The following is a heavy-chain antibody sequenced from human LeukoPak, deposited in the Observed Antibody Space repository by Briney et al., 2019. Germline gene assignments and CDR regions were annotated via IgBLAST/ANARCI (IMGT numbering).Heavy chain of an antibody. CDR3: TTDLAVAGLYYFDY. J-gene: IGHJ4*02. Sequence: PGGSLRLSCAVSGFTFSNAWMSWVRQALGKGLEWVGRIKSKTDGGTTDYAAPVKGRFTISRDDSKNTLYLQMNSLKTEDTAVYYCTTDLAVAGLYYFDYWGQGTLVTVSS. CDR2: IKSKTDGGTT. V-gene: IGHV3-15*01. CDR1: GFTFSNAW. D-gene: IGHD6-19*01.